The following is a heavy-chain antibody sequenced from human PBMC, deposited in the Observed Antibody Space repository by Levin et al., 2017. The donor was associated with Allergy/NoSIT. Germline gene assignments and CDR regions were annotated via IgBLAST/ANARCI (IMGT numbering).Heavy chain of an antibody. CDR2: MCHTGSR. V-gene: IGHV4-39*01. CDR3: ARHGLGTLVDPSHWFDP. D-gene: IGHD6-13*01. J-gene: IGHJ5*02. CDR1: GDSINSNYYF. Sequence: PSETLSLTCNVSGDSINSNYYFWGWIRQPPGKGLEWIASMCHTGSRYYNPALRSRATIFIDLSKSQVSLNLSSVTAADTAVYYCARHGLGTLVDPSHWFDPWGQGALVTVSS.